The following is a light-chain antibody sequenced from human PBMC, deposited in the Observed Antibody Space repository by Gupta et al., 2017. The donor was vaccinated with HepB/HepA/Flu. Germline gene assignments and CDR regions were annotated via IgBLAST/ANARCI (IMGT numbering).Light chain of an antibody. CDR2: GAS. Sequence: DMQMTQSPSSLSSSVGDRVTITCRARQYISNYLNWYQQKPGKAPKLLIYGASNLQSGVPSRFSGSGSGTDFTLTISRLQPEDSATYFCQHNYNNPWTFGQGTKVEI. J-gene: IGKJ1*01. CDR1: QYISNY. CDR3: QHNYNNPWT. V-gene: IGKV1-39*01.